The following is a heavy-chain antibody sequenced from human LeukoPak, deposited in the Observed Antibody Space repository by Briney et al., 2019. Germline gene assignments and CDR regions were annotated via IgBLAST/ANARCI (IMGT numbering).Heavy chain of an antibody. V-gene: IGHV4-4*02. Sequence: SGTLSLTCAVSGGSISSSNWWSWVRQPPGKGLEWIGEINHSGSTNYNPSLKSRVTISVNTSKNQFSLKLSSVTAADTAVYYCAREGPPYYGSGTFDYWGQGTLVTVSS. CDR3: AREGPPYYGSGTFDY. D-gene: IGHD3-10*01. CDR2: INHSGST. CDR1: GGSISSSNW. J-gene: IGHJ4*02.